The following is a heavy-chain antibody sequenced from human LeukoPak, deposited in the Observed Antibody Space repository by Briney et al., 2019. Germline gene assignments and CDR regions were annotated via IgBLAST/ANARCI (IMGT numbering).Heavy chain of an antibody. V-gene: IGHV3-21*01. Sequence: GGSLRLSCAASGFTFDDYAMHWVRQAPGKGLEWVSSISSSSSYIYYADSVKGRFTISRDNAKNSLYLQMNSLRAEDTAVYYCARVSYYYGSGSYEDYWGQGTLVTVSS. CDR1: GFTFDDYA. CDR3: ARVSYYYGSGSYEDY. CDR2: ISSSSSYI. D-gene: IGHD3-10*01. J-gene: IGHJ4*02.